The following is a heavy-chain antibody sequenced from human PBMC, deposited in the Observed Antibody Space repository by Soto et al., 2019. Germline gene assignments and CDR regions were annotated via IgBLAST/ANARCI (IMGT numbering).Heavy chain of an antibody. CDR3: AKDRSRSWSLDY. J-gene: IGHJ4*02. Sequence: PGGSLRLSCAASGFTFRSNGMHWVRQAPGKGLEWVAVISNDGSDKYYVDSVKGRFTISRDNSKNTVYLQMNSLRAEDTAVYYCAKDRSRSWSLDYWGQGILVTVSS. V-gene: IGHV3-30*18. CDR2: ISNDGSDK. CDR1: GFTFRSNG. D-gene: IGHD6-13*01.